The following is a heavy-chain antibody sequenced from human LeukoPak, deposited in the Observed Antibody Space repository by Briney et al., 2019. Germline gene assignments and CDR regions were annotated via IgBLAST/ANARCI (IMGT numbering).Heavy chain of an antibody. Sequence: ASVKVSCKASGYTFTSYGISRVRQAPGQGREWMGWISAYNGNTNYAQKLQGRVTMTTDTSTSTAYMELRSLRSDDTAVYYCARDADPRSSGYYGYWGQGTLVTVSS. CDR2: ISAYNGNT. V-gene: IGHV1-18*01. D-gene: IGHD3-22*01. CDR1: GYTFTSYG. J-gene: IGHJ4*02. CDR3: ARDADPRSSGYYGY.